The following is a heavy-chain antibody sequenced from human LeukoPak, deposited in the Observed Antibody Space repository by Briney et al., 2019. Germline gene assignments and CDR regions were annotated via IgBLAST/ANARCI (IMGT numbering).Heavy chain of an antibody. V-gene: IGHV4-4*02. Sequence: SETLSLTCAVSGGSISNENWWGWVRQPPGKGLEWIGEIYHSGSTNYIPSLKSRVTISVDKSKNQFSLKLTSVTATDTAVYYCAGSPIGYGMDVWGQGTTVTVSS. CDR3: AGSPIGYGMDV. CDR1: GGSISNENW. J-gene: IGHJ6*02. CDR2: IYHSGST.